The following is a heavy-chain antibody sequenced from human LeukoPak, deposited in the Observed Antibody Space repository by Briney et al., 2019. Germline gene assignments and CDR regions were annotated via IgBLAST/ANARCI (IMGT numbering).Heavy chain of an antibody. CDR2: ISYDGSNK. D-gene: IGHD4-23*01. Sequence: PGGSLRLSCAASGFTFSSYGMHWVRQAPGKGLEWVAVISYDGSNKYYADSVKGRFTISRDNSKNTLYLQMNSLRAEDTAVYYCAKSVGDYYGMDVWGQGTTVTVSS. J-gene: IGHJ6*02. CDR3: AKSVGDYYGMDV. V-gene: IGHV3-30*18. CDR1: GFTFSSYG.